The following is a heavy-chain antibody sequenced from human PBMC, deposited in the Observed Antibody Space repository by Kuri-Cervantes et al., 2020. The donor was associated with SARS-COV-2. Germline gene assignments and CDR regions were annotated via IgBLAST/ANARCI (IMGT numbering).Heavy chain of an antibody. D-gene: IGHD7-27*01. CDR3: ARELTGDMLADY. CDR2: IYYSGSA. Sequence: LRLSCTVSGGSLGSGDYYWTWVRQPPGKGLEWIGNIYYSGSAFYNPSLKSRVTMSLDMSKSQFSLKLSSVTAADTAVYYCARELTGDMLADYWGQGTLVTVSS. J-gene: IGHJ4*02. V-gene: IGHV4-30-4*08. CDR1: GGSLGSGDYY.